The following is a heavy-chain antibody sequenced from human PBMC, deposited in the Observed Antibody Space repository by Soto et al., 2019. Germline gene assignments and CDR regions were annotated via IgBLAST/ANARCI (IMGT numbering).Heavy chain of an antibody. D-gene: IGHD5-12*01. V-gene: IGHV4-30-2*01. Sequence: QLQLQESGSGLVKPSQTLSLTCAVSGGAISSGGYSCSWIRQPPGKGLEWIGYIYHSGSTYYNPSLNSRVTISVDRSKNQFSLKLSSVTASDTAVYYCAAGGGLPRYYWGQGTLVTVSS. CDR2: IYHSGST. CDR3: AAGGGLPRYY. J-gene: IGHJ4*02. CDR1: GGAISSGGYS.